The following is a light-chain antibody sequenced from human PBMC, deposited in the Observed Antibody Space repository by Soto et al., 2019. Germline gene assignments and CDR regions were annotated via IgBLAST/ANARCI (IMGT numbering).Light chain of an antibody. CDR3: QQANSFPFT. CDR1: QGISIW. CDR2: AAS. J-gene: IGKJ4*01. V-gene: IGKV1-12*01. Sequence: DIQMTQSPSSVSASVGDRVTITCRASQGISIWLAWYQHKPGKAPKLLIYAASSLKTGVPSRFSGSGSGREVTLTISSLQPEYFATYYCQQANSFPFTFGGGTKVEIK.